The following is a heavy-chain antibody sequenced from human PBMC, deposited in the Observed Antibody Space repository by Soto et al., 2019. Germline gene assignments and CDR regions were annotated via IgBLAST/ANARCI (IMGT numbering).Heavy chain of an antibody. Sequence: PGGSLRLSCAASGFTFSSYGMHWVRQAPGKGLEWVAVISYDGSNKYYADSVKGRFTISRDNSKNTLYLQMNSLRAEDTAVYYCAKDLYDSSGYYPVAGYWGQGTLVTVSS. V-gene: IGHV3-30*18. CDR3: AKDLYDSSGYYPVAGY. CDR1: GFTFSSYG. J-gene: IGHJ4*02. D-gene: IGHD3-22*01. CDR2: ISYDGSNK.